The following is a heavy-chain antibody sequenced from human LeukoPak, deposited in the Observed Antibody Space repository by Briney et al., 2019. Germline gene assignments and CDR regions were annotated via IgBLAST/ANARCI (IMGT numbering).Heavy chain of an antibody. D-gene: IGHD1-26*01. CDR2: IYYSGTT. CDR3: ARERDSGSTFDY. Sequence: SETLSLTCTVSGGSISNYYWGWIRQPPGKGLEWLGYIYYSGTTKYNPSLKSRVTISVDMSMNQFSLKLRSVTAADTAVYYCARERDSGSTFDYWGQGTLVTVSS. CDR1: GGSISNYY. J-gene: IGHJ4*02. V-gene: IGHV4-59*01.